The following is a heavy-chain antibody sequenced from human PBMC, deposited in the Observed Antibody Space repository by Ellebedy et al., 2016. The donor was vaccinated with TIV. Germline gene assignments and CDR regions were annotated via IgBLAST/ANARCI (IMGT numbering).Heavy chain of an antibody. D-gene: IGHD4-11*01. Sequence: SETLSLTCGVYGGSFTGYYYSWIRQPPGKGLEWIGEINQSGSATYNPSLKGRVTISVDTSKNQFSLKLSSVTAADTAVYYCARRNIELITVEDYYYYMDVWGKGTTVTVSS. CDR3: ARRNIELITVEDYYYYMDV. J-gene: IGHJ6*03. CDR1: GGSFTGYY. CDR2: INQSGSA. V-gene: IGHV4-34*01.